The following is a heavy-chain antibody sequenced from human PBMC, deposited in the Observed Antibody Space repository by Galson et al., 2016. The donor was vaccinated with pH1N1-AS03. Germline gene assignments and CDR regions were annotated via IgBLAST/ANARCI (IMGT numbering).Heavy chain of an antibody. J-gene: IGHJ4*02. V-gene: IGHV1-2*02. CDR3: ARGGGSALDS. Sequence: SVKVSCKASGYTFSDYYLHWVRQAHGQGLEWMGWINPSSGGTKFAQKLQGTVSMTTDTSTRTAYMELSRLRADDTAVYYRARGGGSALDSWGQGTLVTVSS. D-gene: IGHD1-26*01. CDR1: GYTFSDYY. CDR2: INPSSGGT.